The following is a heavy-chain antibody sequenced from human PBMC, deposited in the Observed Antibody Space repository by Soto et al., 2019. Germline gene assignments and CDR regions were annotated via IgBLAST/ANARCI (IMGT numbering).Heavy chain of an antibody. D-gene: IGHD2-2*01. V-gene: IGHV3-30*03. J-gene: IGHJ6*02. Sequence: QVQLVESGGGVVQPGRSLRLSCAASGFTFSTYAMHWVRQAPGKGLEWVAVLSYDGSNKYYADSVKGRFTISRDNSKNTLYLQMNNLRAEDTAVYYCARVVPAAMYYYYGMDVWGQGTTVTVSS. CDR3: ARVVPAAMYYYYGMDV. CDR1: GFTFSTYA. CDR2: LSYDGSNK.